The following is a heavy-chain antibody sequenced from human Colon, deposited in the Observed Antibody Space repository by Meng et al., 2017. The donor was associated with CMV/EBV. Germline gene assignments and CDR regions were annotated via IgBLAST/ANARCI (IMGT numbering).Heavy chain of an antibody. CDR2: IKSKTDGGGTT. J-gene: IGHJ4*02. CDR1: GFTFSNTW. D-gene: IGHD4-23*01. V-gene: IGHV3-15*01. Sequence: SCKASGFTFSNTWMSWVRQAPGKGLEWVGRIKSKTDGGGTTEYAAPVKGRFTISRDDSKNTLYLKMNSLKTDDTAVYYCTTDPRGKYFDYWGQGTLVTVSS. CDR3: TTDPRGKYFDY.